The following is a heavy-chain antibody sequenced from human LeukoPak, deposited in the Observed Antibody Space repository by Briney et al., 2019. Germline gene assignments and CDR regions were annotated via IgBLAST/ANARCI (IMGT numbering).Heavy chain of an antibody. CDR3: AFQEGRFDY. CDR1: GYTFTTYD. Sequence: ASVKVSCKASGYTFTTYDITWVRQAPGQGLEWMGWISAYNGNANSAQKLRGRVTMTTDTSTSTAYMELRSLRSDDTAVYYCAFQEGRFDYWGQGTLVTVSS. CDR2: ISAYNGNA. V-gene: IGHV1-18*01. J-gene: IGHJ4*02.